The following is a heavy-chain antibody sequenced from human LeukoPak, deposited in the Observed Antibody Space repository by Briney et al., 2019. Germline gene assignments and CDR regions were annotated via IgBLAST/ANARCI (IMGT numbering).Heavy chain of an antibody. D-gene: IGHD3-9*01. CDR3: ARVLRYFDQLTLYYFDY. CDR1: GGSISSYY. V-gene: IGHV4-59*12. J-gene: IGHJ4*02. Sequence: SETLSLTCTVSGGSISSYYWSWIRQPPGKGLEWIGYIYYSGSTNYNPSLKSRVTISVDTSKNQFSLKLSSVTAADTAVYYCARVLRYFDQLTLYYFDYWGQGTLVTVSS. CDR2: IYYSGST.